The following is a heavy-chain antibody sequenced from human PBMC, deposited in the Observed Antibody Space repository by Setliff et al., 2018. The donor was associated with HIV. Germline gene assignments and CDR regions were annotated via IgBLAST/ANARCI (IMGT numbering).Heavy chain of an antibody. CDR2: ISWSSGGV. J-gene: IGHJ3*02. CDR1: GFTVSTYC. Sequence: PGGSLRLSCAASGFTVSTYCMSWVRQAPGRGLEWVSGISWSSGGVGYADSVKGRFTISRDNTNNSLYLHMNSLRAEDTAVYYCARAAAYFNFWTGYHPHAFDIWGQGTMVTVSS. V-gene: IGHV3-21*01. D-gene: IGHD3-3*01. CDR3: ARAAAYFNFWTGYHPHAFDI.